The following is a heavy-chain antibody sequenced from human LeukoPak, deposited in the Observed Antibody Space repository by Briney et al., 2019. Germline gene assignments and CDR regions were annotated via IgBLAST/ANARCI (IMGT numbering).Heavy chain of an antibody. J-gene: IGHJ4*02. CDR3: ARDYDCSGGGCYFGY. V-gene: IGHV3-7*04. CDR1: GFTFSRYW. D-gene: IGHD2-15*01. Sequence: GASLRLSCAASGFTFSRYWMNWVRQAPGKGLEWLANIKEDGSKKYYADSVKGRFTISRDNPKNSLYLQMNSLRAEDTAVYYCARDYDCSGGGCYFGYWGQGTLVTVS. CDR2: IKEDGSKK.